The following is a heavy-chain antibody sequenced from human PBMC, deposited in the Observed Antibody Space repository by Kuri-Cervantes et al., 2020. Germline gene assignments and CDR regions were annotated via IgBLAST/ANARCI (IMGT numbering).Heavy chain of an antibody. V-gene: IGHV3-21*01. CDR3: ARRTATWEDFDY. CDR1: GFTFSSYS. J-gene: IGHJ4*02. CDR2: ISSSSSYI. Sequence: GGSLRLSCAASGFTFSSYSMNWVRQAPGKGLEWVSSISSSSSYIYYADSVKGRFTISRDNAKNSLYLQMNSLRAEDTAVYYCARRTATWEDFDYWGQGTLVTVSS. D-gene: IGHD1-7*01.